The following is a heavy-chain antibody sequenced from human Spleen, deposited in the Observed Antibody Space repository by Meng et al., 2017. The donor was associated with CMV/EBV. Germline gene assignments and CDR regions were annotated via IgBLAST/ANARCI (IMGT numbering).Heavy chain of an antibody. V-gene: IGHV3-30*02. Sequence: GESLKISCAASGFSFSSYGMHWVRQAPGKGLEWVAYLQSDGAIEYYADSMKGRFTISRDNSKNTLYLQMNSLRAEDTAVYYCARGGITGTLEAFDIWGQGTMVTVSS. J-gene: IGHJ3*02. CDR1: GFSFSSYG. CDR2: LQSDGAIE. CDR3: ARGGITGTLEAFDI. D-gene: IGHD1/OR15-1a*01.